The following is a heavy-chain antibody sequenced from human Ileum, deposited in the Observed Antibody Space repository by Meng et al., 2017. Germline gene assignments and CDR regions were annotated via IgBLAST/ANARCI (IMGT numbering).Heavy chain of an antibody. Sequence: QLRLQESGPGLVKPSETLSLTCSVSSGSFTNNNYYWVWIRRPPGKGLEWIGSIYYGGSTYYNPSLKSRVTISVDTSTNQFSLKLTSVTAADTAVYYCARRAHYGDPPRWGQGTLVTVSS. CDR3: ARRAHYGDPPR. D-gene: IGHD4-17*01. CDR2: IYYGGST. J-gene: IGHJ4*02. CDR1: SGSFTNNNYY. V-gene: IGHV4-39*01.